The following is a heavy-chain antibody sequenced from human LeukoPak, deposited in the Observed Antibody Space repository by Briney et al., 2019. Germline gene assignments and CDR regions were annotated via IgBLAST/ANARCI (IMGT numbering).Heavy chain of an antibody. V-gene: IGHV1-24*01. CDR3: VTGFTTMAVDYFDY. CDR1: GKTLSDLS. J-gene: IGHJ4*02. D-gene: IGHD5-18*01. Sequence: ASVKVSCKVSGKTLSDLSIHWLRQPPGKGLEWPGGSDPEDGERIYAQMFQGRVTMTEDTSIDTAYMELSSLRSEDTAVYYCVTGFTTMAVDYFDYWGQGTLVTVS. CDR2: SDPEDGER.